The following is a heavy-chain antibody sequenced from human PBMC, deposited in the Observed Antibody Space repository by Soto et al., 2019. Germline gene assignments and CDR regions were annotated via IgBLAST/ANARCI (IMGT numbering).Heavy chain of an antibody. D-gene: IGHD2-2*01. Sequence: ASVKVSWKASGGTFSSYTISWVRQAPGQGLEWMGRIIPILGIANYAQKFQGRVTIAADKSTSTAYMELSSLRSEDTAVYYCARAEGIVVVPAARKKYYFDYWGQGTRVTVSS. CDR1: GGTFSSYT. CDR3: ARAEGIVVVPAARKKYYFDY. CDR2: IIPILGIA. J-gene: IGHJ4*02. V-gene: IGHV1-69*02.